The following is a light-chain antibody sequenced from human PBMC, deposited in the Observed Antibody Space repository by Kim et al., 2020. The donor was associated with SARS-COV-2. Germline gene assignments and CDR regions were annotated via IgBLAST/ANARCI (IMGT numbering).Light chain of an antibody. V-gene: IGLV1-51*01. Sequence: QSVLTQPPSVSAAPGQKVTISCSGSSSNIGNNYVSWYQQLPGTAPKLLIYDNNKRSSGIPDRFSGSKSGTSATLGITGLQTGDEADYYCGTWDSSLSAHAVFGGGTQLTVL. CDR2: DNN. CDR1: SSNIGNNY. CDR3: GTWDSSLSAHAV. J-gene: IGLJ7*01.